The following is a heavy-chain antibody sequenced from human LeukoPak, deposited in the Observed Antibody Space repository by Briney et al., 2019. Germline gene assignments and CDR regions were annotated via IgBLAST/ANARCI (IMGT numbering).Heavy chain of an antibody. Sequence: ASVKVSCKASGYTFTGYGISWVRQAPGQGLEWMGWISAYNGNTNYAQKLQGRVTMTTDTSTSTAYMELRSLRSDDTAVYYCARDPRVRGIAVAGTGGYWGQGTLVTVSS. CDR2: ISAYNGNT. D-gene: IGHD6-19*01. V-gene: IGHV1-18*01. CDR1: GYTFTGYG. CDR3: ARDPRVRGIAVAGTGGY. J-gene: IGHJ4*02.